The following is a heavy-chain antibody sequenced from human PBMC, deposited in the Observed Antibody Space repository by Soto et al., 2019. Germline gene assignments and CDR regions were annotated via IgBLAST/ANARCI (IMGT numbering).Heavy chain of an antibody. J-gene: IGHJ6*02. V-gene: IGHV1-69*13. CDR2: IIPIFGTA. Sequence: SVKVSCKASGGTFSSYAISWVRQAPGQGLEWMGGIIPIFGTANYAQKFQGRVTITADESTSTAYMELSSLRSEDTAVYYCARDRKLRAAAGNYYGMDVWGQGTTVIVSS. D-gene: IGHD6-13*01. CDR3: ARDRKLRAAAGNYYGMDV. CDR1: GGTFSSYA.